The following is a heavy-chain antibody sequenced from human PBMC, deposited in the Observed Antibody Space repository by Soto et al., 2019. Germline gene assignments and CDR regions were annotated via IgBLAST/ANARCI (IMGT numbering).Heavy chain of an antibody. Sequence: ASVKVSCKASGYTFTSYDIDWVRQATGQGLEWMGWMNPNSGNTGYAQKFQGRVTMTRNTSISTAYMELNSLRSEDTAVYYCARGRGYYDSSGYSPQGDYWGQGTLVTVSS. CDR3: ARGRGYYDSSGYSPQGDY. CDR2: MNPNSGNT. D-gene: IGHD3-22*01. CDR1: GYTFTSYD. J-gene: IGHJ4*02. V-gene: IGHV1-8*01.